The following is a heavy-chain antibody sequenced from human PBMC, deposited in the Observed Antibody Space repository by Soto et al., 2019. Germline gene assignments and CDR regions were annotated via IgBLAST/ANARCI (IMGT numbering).Heavy chain of an antibody. CDR1: GESMRRYA. CDR2: IIPIFGTA. CDR3: SRVRRILLPYYYYGTAF. V-gene: IGHV1-69*06. Sequence: KASGESMRRYASSWVRQDKEQGLEWMGGIIPIFGTANYAQKFQGRVTITADKSTSTAYMELSSLRSEDTAVYYCSRVRRILLPYYYYGTAFLVQGT. D-gene: IGHD2-15*01. J-gene: IGHJ6*02.